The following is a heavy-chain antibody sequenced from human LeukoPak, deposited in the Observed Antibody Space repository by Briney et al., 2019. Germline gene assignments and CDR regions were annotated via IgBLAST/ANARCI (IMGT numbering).Heavy chain of an antibody. CDR1: GGSISSYY. Sequence: SETLSLTCTVSGGSISSYYWSWIRQPPGKGLEWIGYIYYSGSTNYNPSLKSRVTISVDTSKNQFSLKLSSVTAADTAVYNCARARHSSGYYWDYWGQGTLVTVSS. CDR3: ARARHSSGYYWDY. V-gene: IGHV4-59*01. D-gene: IGHD3-22*01. CDR2: IYYSGST. J-gene: IGHJ4*02.